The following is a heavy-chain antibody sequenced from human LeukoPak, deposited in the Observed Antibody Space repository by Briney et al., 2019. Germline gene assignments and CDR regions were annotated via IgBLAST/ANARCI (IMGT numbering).Heavy chain of an antibody. CDR2: IIPILGIA. D-gene: IGHD2-2*01. CDR3: ASPLYCSSASCPPGGY. CDR1: GGTFIIYA. J-gene: IGHJ4*02. V-gene: IGHV1-69*04. Sequence: SVTVSFTASGGTFIIYAIGWVRQAPGQGHEWMGRIIPILGIANYAQKFQGRVTITADKSTSTAYMELSSLRSEDTAVYYCASPLYCSSASCPPGGYWGQGTLVTVSS.